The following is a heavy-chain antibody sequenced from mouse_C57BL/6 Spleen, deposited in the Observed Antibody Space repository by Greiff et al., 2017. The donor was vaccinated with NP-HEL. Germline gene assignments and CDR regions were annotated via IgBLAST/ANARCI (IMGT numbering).Heavy chain of an antibody. CDR2: IDPETGGT. CDR3: TRYSNYVYYAMDY. D-gene: IGHD2-5*01. CDR1: GYTFTDYE. Sequence: VQLQQSGAELVRPGASVTLSCKASGYTFTDYEMHWVKQTPVHGLEWIGAIDPETGGTAYNQKFKGKAILTADKSSSTAYMELRSLTSEDSAVYYCTRYSNYVYYAMDYWGQGTSVTVSS. J-gene: IGHJ4*01. V-gene: IGHV1-15*01.